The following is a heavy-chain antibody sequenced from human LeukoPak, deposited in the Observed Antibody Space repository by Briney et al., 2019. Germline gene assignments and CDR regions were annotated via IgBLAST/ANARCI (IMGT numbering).Heavy chain of an antibody. V-gene: IGHV3-23*01. CDR1: GFTVSSNY. CDR3: AKDLITMIVVGPFQH. CDR2: ISGSGGST. J-gene: IGHJ1*01. D-gene: IGHD3-22*01. Sequence: PGGSLRLSCAASGFTVSSNYMSWVRQAPGKGLEWVSAISGSGGSTYYADSVKGRFTISRDNSKNTLYLQMNSLRAEDTAVYYCAKDLITMIVVGPFQHWGQGTLVTVSS.